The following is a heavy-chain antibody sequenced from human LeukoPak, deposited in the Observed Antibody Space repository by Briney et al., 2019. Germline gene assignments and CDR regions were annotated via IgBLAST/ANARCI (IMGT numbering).Heavy chain of an antibody. CDR3: AITHGAVVSN. Sequence: PSETLSLTCTVSGDSISSGGYYWSWIRQPPGKGLEWIGEINHSGSTNYNPSLKSRVTISVDTSKNQFSLKLSSVTAADTAVYYCAITHGAVVSNWGQGTLVTVSS. CDR1: GDSISSGGYY. D-gene: IGHD1-14*01. CDR2: INHSGST. J-gene: IGHJ4*02. V-gene: IGHV4-39*07.